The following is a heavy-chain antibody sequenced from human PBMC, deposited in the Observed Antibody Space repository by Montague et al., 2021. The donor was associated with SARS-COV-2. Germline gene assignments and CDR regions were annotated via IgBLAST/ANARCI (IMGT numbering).Heavy chain of an antibody. J-gene: IGHJ6*02. CDR1: GGSFSSY. Sequence: SETLSLTCDVYGGSFSSYWSWIRQPPRRRLEWVGHISHGGGTNYXPYLQIRVTISVDTSKNQVSLKLSTVTAADTAVYYCASHCGGGRCYFGIDVWGQGTTVTVSS. V-gene: IGHV4-34*01. CDR3: ASHCGGGRCYFGIDV. D-gene: IGHD2-15*01. CDR2: ISHGGGT.